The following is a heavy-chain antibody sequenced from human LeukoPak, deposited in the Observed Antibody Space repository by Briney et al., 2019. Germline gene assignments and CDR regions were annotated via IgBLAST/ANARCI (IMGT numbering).Heavy chain of an antibody. V-gene: IGHV3-53*01. Sequence: PGGSLRLSCIASGFTFGDYAMSWVRQAPGKGLEWVSVIYSSGSTYYADSVKGRFTISRDNSKNTLYLQMNSLRAEDTAVYYCARDADYGGITALDIWAKGQWSPSLQ. CDR3: ARDADYGGITALDI. J-gene: IGHJ3*02. CDR1: GFTFGDYA. CDR2: IYSSGST. D-gene: IGHD4-23*01.